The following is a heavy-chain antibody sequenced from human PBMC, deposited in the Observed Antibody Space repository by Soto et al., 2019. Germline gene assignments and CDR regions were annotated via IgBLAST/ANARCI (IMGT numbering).Heavy chain of an antibody. V-gene: IGHV1-2*04. CDR3: AREMTGDRGAFDI. CDR2: INPNSGGT. CDR1: GYTFTGYY. Sequence: ASVKVSCKASGYTFTGYYMHWVRQAPGQGLEWMGWINPNSGGTNYAQKFQGWVTMTRDTSISTAYMELSRLRSDDTAVYYCAREMTGDRGAFDIWGQGTMVTVSS. J-gene: IGHJ3*02. D-gene: IGHD7-27*01.